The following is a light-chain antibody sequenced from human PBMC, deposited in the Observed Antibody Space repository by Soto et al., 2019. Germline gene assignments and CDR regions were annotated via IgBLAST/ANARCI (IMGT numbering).Light chain of an antibody. CDR2: LGS. J-gene: IGKJ1*01. Sequence: DIVMTQSPRSLPVTPGEPASISCRSSQSLLHSNGYNYLDWYLQKPGQSPQLLIYLGSTRASGVPDRFSGSGSGTDFTLKIARVEADDVGVYYCMQALQTPWTFGQGTKVEIK. CDR1: QSLLHSNGYNY. CDR3: MQALQTPWT. V-gene: IGKV2-28*01.